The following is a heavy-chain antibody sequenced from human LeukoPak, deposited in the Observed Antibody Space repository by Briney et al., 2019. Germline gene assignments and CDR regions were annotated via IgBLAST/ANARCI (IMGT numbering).Heavy chain of an antibody. Sequence: ASMKVSCKASGYTFTGNYIHWVRQAPEQGLEWMGWINPKNGATFYTQRFQGRVTMTSDTSISTAYMELSRLTSDDTAVFYCARGPEEYWGQGTLVTVSS. CDR1: GYTFTGNY. V-gene: IGHV1-2*02. CDR2: INPKNGAT. CDR3: ARGPEEY. J-gene: IGHJ4*02.